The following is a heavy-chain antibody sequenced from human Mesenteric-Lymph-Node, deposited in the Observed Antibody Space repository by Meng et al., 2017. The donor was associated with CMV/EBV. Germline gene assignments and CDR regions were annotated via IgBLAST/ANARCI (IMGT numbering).Heavy chain of an antibody. Sequence: ASVKVSCKASGYTFTGYYMHWVRQAPGQGLEWMGRINPNSGGTNYAQKFQGRVTMTRDTSISTAYMELSRLRSDDTAVYYCARENQEPPYYYDNSGGLDYWGQRTLVTVSS. CDR3: ARENQEPPYYYDNSGGLDY. CDR1: GYTFTGYY. J-gene: IGHJ4*02. D-gene: IGHD3-22*01. V-gene: IGHV1-2*02. CDR2: INPNSGGT.